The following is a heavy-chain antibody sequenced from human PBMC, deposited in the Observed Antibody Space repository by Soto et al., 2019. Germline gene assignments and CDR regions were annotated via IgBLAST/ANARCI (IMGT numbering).Heavy chain of an antibody. CDR2: IVVGSGNT. J-gene: IGHJ6*02. CDR3: AADGTMIVVVPYGMDV. D-gene: IGHD3-22*01. Sequence: SVKVSCKASGFTSTSSAVQWVRQARGQRLEWIGWIVVGSGNTNYAQKFQERVTITRDMSTSTAYMELSSLRSEDTAVYYCAADGTMIVVVPYGMDVWGQGTTVTVSS. V-gene: IGHV1-58*01. CDR1: GFTSTSSA.